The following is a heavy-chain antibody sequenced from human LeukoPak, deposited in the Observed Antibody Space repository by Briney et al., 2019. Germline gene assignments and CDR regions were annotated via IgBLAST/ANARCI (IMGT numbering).Heavy chain of an antibody. CDR3: ARVLPYSSGWGVDY. CDR1: GGSIRSYY. V-gene: IGHV4-59*01. Sequence: SETLSLTCTVSGGSIRSYYWSWIRQPPGKGLEWIGYIYYSGSTDYNPSLKSRVTISVDTSKNQFSLNLSSVTAADTAVYYCARVLPYSSGWGVDYWGQGTLVTVSS. D-gene: IGHD6-19*01. CDR2: IYYSGST. J-gene: IGHJ4*02.